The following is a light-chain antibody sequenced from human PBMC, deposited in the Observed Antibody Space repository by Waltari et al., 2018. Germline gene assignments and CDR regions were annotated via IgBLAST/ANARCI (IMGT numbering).Light chain of an antibody. Sequence: DIQMTQSPSSLSESVGDKVTITCRASQSISSYLNWYQQKPGKAPKLLIYAASSLQSGVPSRFSGSGSGTDFTLTISSLQPEDFATYHCQQSYSTPRTFGQGTKLEIK. CDR2: AAS. V-gene: IGKV1-39*01. CDR3: QQSYSTPRT. J-gene: IGKJ2*01. CDR1: QSISSY.